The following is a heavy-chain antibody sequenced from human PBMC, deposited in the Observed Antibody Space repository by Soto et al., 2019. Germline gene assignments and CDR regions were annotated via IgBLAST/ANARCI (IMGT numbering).Heavy chain of an antibody. Sequence: QVQLEQSGAEVKKPGSSVKVSCKASGGTLSDHGVAWLRQAPGQGLEWMGGTIPVFNTAKYAQKFQGRVTVTADKFTNIAYMELSSLRSEDTAFYFCARAVYGSGNYCTGPSAFDIWGQGTMVIVSS. CDR3: ARAVYGSGNYCTGPSAFDI. CDR2: TIPVFNTA. D-gene: IGHD3-10*01. CDR1: GGTLSDHG. J-gene: IGHJ3*02. V-gene: IGHV1-69*06.